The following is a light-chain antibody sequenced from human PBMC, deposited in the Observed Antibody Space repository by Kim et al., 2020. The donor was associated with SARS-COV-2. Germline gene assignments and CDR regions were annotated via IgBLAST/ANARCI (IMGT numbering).Light chain of an antibody. J-gene: IGKJ1*01. Sequence: ASVGDRDTLTCRASQSISTWVAWYQHKPGKVPKLLIYKASSLERGVSSRFSGSGSGTEFTLTISSLQPDDFATYYCQDFSGSSRMFGQGTKVDIK. CDR1: QSISTW. V-gene: IGKV1-5*03. CDR3: QDFSGSSRM. CDR2: KAS.